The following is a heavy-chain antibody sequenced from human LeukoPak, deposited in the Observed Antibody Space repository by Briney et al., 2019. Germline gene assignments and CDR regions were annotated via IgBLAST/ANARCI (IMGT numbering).Heavy chain of an antibody. D-gene: IGHD3-10*01. CDR3: ARDYYGSIDL. CDR1: GFTVSTNY. CDR2: IYSGGST. Sequence: PGGSLRLSCAASGFTVSTNYMSWVRQAPGKGLEWVSVIYSGGSTYYADSVKGRFTISRDNARNTLYLQMNTLRVEDTAVYYCARDYYGSIDLWGQGTLVTVSS. V-gene: IGHV3-53*01. J-gene: IGHJ1*01.